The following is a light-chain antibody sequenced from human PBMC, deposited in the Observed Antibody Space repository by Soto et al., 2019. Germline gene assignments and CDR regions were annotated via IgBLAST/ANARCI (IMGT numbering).Light chain of an antibody. CDR1: SGHSNYA. CDR3: QTWGTGSASVG. CDR2: VNSGGSH. J-gene: IGLJ7*01. Sequence: QLVLTQSPSASASLGASVKLTCTLSSGHSNYAIAWHQQQPEKGPRYLMKVNSGGSHIKGDGIPDRVSGSSSGAERYLFSSSRQSEDEADYYCQTWGTGSASVGFGGGTQLTGL. V-gene: IGLV4-69*01.